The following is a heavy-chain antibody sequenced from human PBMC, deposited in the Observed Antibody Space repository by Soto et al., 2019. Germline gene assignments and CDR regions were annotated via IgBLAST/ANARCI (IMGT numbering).Heavy chain of an antibody. Sequence: EVQLLESGGGLVQPGGSLRLSCAASGFTFSTQVMSWVRQAPGKGLEWVSAMSGSRGYTYYADAVKGRFTISRDNSKNTLYLQMNSLIAEDTAVYYCAKISCSSTNWYVVSGAGSCVDSWGQGTLVIVSS. D-gene: IGHD2-2*01. J-gene: IGHJ4*02. CDR1: GFTFSTQV. CDR2: MSGSRGYT. V-gene: IGHV3-23*01. CDR3: AKISCSSTNWYVVSGAGSCVDS.